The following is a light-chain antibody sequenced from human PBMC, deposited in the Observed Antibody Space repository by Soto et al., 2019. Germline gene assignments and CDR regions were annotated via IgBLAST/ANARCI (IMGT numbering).Light chain of an antibody. CDR2: DVS. CDR1: SSDVGSYNL. Sequence: QSALTQPASVSGSPGQAITISCTGTSSDVGSYNLVSWYQQHPGKAPKLMIYDVSKRPSGVSDRFSGSKSGNTASLTISGLQAEDEADYYCAAWDDSLNGPVFGTGTKLTVL. J-gene: IGLJ1*01. CDR3: AAWDDSLNGPV. V-gene: IGLV2-23*02.